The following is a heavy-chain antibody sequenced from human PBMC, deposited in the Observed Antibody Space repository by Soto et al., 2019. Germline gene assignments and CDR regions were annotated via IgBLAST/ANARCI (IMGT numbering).Heavy chain of an antibody. D-gene: IGHD6-13*01. CDR3: ANPIPAGVEYYYGMDV. CDR2: IIPIFGTA. Sequence: QVQLVQSGAEVKKPGSSVKVSCKASGGTFSSYAISWVRQAPGQGLEWMGGIIPIFGTANYAQKFQGRVTITADKSTSTAYMELSSLRSEGTAVYYCANPIPAGVEYYYGMDVWGQGTTVTVSS. J-gene: IGHJ6*02. V-gene: IGHV1-69*06. CDR1: GGTFSSYA.